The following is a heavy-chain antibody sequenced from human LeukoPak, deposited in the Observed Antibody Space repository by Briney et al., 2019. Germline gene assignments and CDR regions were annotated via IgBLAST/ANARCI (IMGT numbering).Heavy chain of an antibody. Sequence: GGSLRLSCAASGFTFSSYWMSWVRQAPGKGLEWVANIKQDGSEKYYVDSVKGRFTISRDNAKNSLYLQMNSLRAEDTAVYYCARDLRGYYDLMSGYWGQGTLVTVSS. CDR3: ARDLRGYYDLMSGY. CDR1: GFTFSSYW. J-gene: IGHJ4*02. CDR2: IKQDGSEK. D-gene: IGHD3-3*01. V-gene: IGHV3-7*01.